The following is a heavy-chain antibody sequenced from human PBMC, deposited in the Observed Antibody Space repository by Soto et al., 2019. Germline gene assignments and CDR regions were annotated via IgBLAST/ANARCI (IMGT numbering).Heavy chain of an antibody. J-gene: IGHJ5*02. D-gene: IGHD3-10*01. Sequence: SETLSLTCTVSGGSISSGDYYWSWIRQPPGKGLEWIGHIYYSGSTYYNPSLKSRVTISVDTSKNQFSLKLSSVTAADTAVYYCARDSGSDWFDPWGQGTLVTVSS. CDR3: ARDSGSDWFDP. CDR1: GGSISSGDYY. V-gene: IGHV4-30-4*01. CDR2: IYYSGST.